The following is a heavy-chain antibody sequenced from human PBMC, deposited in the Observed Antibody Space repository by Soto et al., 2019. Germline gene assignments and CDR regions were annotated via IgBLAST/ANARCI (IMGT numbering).Heavy chain of an antibody. Sequence: GGSLRLSCAASGFTFSSYAMSWVRQAPGKGLEWVSAISGSGGSTYYADSVKGRFTISRDNSKNTLYLQMNSLRAEDTAVYYCAKDRRSQKWDIVLMGTSPWGQGTLVTVSS. D-gene: IGHD2-8*01. CDR2: ISGSGGST. CDR3: AKDRRSQKWDIVLMGTSP. CDR1: GFTFSSYA. V-gene: IGHV3-23*01. J-gene: IGHJ5*02.